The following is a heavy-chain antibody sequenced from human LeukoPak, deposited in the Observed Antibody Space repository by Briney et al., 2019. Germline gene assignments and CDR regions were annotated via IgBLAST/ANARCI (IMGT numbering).Heavy chain of an antibody. CDR2: IYYSGRT. CDR3: ASTEWNYAL. Sequence: PSETLSLTCTVSGGSISNYYWSWMRQSPGKGLEWIGFIYYSGRTSYAPSFKSRVTMSLDTSKSQFSLQLSSVTAADTAVYYCASTEWNYALWGQGILVTVSS. J-gene: IGHJ4*02. D-gene: IGHD1-7*01. CDR1: GGSISNYY. V-gene: IGHV4-59*08.